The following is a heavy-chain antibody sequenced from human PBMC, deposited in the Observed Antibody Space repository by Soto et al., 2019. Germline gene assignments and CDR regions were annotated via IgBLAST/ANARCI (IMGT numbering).Heavy chain of an antibody. J-gene: IGHJ6*02. CDR3: ARGVGSGYYYGNYSYYGMDV. CDR2: IIPILGIA. CDR1: GGTFSSYT. Sequence: SVKVSCKASGGTFSSYTISWVRQAPGQGLEWMGRIIPILGIANYAQKFQGRVTITADKSTSTAYMELSSLRSEDTAVYYCARGVGSGYYYGNYSYYGMDVWG. V-gene: IGHV1-69*02. D-gene: IGHD3-22*01.